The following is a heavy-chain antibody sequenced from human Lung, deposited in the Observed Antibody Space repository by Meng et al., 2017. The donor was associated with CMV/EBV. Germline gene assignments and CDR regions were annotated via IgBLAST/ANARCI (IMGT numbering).Heavy chain of an antibody. CDR1: GASISSGYYH. Sequence: QVQLQESGPGLVKPSQTLSRVRTVSGASISSGYYHWSWIRQPPGKGLEYIGHIYDSRSGTTYYNPSLKSRVTISVDTSNNQFSLKVISVTAADTAVYYCANYRVGAGGQGSWGQGTLVTVAS. CDR3: ANYRVGAGGQGS. J-gene: IGHJ5*02. V-gene: IGHV4-30-4*08. D-gene: IGHD6-13*01. CDR2: IYDSRSGTT.